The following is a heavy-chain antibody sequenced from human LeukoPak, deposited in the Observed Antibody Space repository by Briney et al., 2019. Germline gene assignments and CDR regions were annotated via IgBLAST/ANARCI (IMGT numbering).Heavy chain of an antibody. Sequence: PSETLSLTCVVYGGSFSDYYWSWIRQPPGEGLEWIGEISHSGSTNYNPSLKSRVIISVDTSKNQFSLKLTSVTAADTALYYCVRAKNDIVVVVGTRNYYYYGMDVWGQGTTVTVSS. V-gene: IGHV4-34*01. CDR1: GGSFSDYY. CDR3: VRAKNDIVVVVGTRNYYYYGMDV. J-gene: IGHJ6*02. CDR2: ISHSGST. D-gene: IGHD2-15*01.